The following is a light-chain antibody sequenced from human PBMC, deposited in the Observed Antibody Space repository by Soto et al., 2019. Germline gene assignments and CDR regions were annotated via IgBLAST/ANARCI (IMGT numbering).Light chain of an antibody. Sequence: EIVLPQSPATLSLSPGERVTLSCRASQSARTFLAWYQQKPGQAPRLLIYDASNRATGIPARFSGSGSRTDFTLTISSLEPEDFAVYYCQQRSNWPITFGQGTRLEIK. CDR2: DAS. CDR1: QSARTF. CDR3: QQRSNWPIT. J-gene: IGKJ5*01. V-gene: IGKV3-11*01.